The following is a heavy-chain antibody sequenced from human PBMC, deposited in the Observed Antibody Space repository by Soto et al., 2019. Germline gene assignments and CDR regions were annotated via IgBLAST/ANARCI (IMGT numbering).Heavy chain of an antibody. CDR2: ISSSSSYI. Sequence: GGSLRLSCAASGFTFSSYSMNWVRQAPGKGLEWVSSISSSSSYIYYADSVKGRFTISRDNAKNSLYLQMNSLRAEDTAVYYCAWTFDFLSPDRPYYGMDVWGQGTTVTVSS. D-gene: IGHD3-3*01. CDR1: GFTFSSYS. J-gene: IGHJ6*02. V-gene: IGHV3-21*01. CDR3: AWTFDFLSPDRPYYGMDV.